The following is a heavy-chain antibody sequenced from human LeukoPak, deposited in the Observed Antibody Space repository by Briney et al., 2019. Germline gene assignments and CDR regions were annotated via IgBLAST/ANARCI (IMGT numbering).Heavy chain of an antibody. CDR3: ARGGDSWDFDY. J-gene: IGHJ4*02. D-gene: IGHD3-3*01. Sequence: PGGSLRLSCAASGFTFSSYSVFWVRQAPGKGLEWVSSISSSGSYIYYADSVKGRFTISRDNAKNSLYPQMNSLRAEDTAVYYCARGGDSWDFDYWGQGTLVTVSS. V-gene: IGHV3-21*01. CDR2: ISSSGSYI. CDR1: GFTFSSYS.